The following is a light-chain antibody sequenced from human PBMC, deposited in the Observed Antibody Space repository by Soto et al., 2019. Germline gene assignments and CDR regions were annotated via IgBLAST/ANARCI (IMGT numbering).Light chain of an antibody. J-gene: IGKJ1*01. V-gene: IGKV3-20*01. Sequence: EIVLTQSPGTLSLSPGERATLSCRASQSVSSIYLAWYQQKPGQAPRLLIYGAFSRATDIPDRFSGSGSGTDFTLTISRLEPEDFAVYYCGQFVSSPPRTFGQGTKVDIK. CDR2: GAF. CDR1: QSVSSIY. CDR3: GQFVSSPPRT.